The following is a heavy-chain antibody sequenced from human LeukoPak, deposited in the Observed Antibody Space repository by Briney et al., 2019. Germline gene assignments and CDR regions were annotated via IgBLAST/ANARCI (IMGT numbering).Heavy chain of an antibody. J-gene: IGHJ4*02. D-gene: IGHD3-10*01. CDR3: ARGRPGGSGSYYRLDY. CDR2: INHSGST. V-gene: IGHV4-34*01. CDR1: GGSFSGYS. Sequence: SETLSLTCAVYGGSFSGYSWSWIRKPPGKGLEWIGEINHSGSTNYNPSLKSRVTISVDTSKNQFSLKLSSVTAADTAVYYCARGRPGGSGSYYRLDYWGQGTLVTVSS.